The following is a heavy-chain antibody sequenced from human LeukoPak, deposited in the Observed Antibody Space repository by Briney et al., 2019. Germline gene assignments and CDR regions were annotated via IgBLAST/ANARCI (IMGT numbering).Heavy chain of an antibody. J-gene: IGHJ4*02. CDR2: IYTSGST. D-gene: IGHD3-16*02. Sequence: PSETLSLTCAVYGGSFSGYSWNWIRQPAGKGLEWIGRIYTSGSTNYNPSLKSRVTISVDTSKNQFSLKLSSVTAADTAVYYCARVGYDYVWGSYRPAYYFDYWGQGTLVTVSS. CDR3: ARVGYDYVWGSYRPAYYFDY. V-gene: IGHV4-59*10. CDR1: GGSFSGYS.